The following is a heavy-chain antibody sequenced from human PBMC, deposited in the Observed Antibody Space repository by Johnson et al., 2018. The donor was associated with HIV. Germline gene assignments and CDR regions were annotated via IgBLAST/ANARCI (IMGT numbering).Heavy chain of an antibody. J-gene: IGHJ3*02. CDR3: AREMAATNAWALDI. CDR2: IYSGGST. D-gene: IGHD5-24*01. V-gene: IGHV3-53*01. CDR1: GFTVSSNY. Sequence: VQLVESGGGLVQPGGSLRLSCAASGFTVSSNYMTWVRQAPGKGLEWVSAIYSGGSTYYADSVKGRFTISRDNSKNTLYLQMNSLRAEDTAVYYCAREMAATNAWALDIWGQGTMVTVSS.